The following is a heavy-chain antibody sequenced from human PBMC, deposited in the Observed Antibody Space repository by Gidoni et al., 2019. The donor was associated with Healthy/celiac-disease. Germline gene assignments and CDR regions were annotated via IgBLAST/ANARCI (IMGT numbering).Heavy chain of an antibody. CDR2: IYSGGST. CDR3: ARFRYSSSGPFDY. D-gene: IGHD6-13*01. J-gene: IGHJ4*02. CDR1: GLTVSSNY. V-gene: IGHV3-53*01. Sequence: EVQLVESGGGLIQPGGSLRLPCAASGLTVSSNYMSWVRQAPGKGLEWVSVIYSGGSTYYADSVKGRFTISRDNSKNTLYLQMNSLRAEDTAVYYCARFRYSSSGPFDYWGQGTLVTVSS.